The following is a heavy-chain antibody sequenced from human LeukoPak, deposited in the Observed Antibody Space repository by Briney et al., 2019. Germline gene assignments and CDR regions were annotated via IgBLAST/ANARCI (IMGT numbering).Heavy chain of an antibody. CDR1: GGTFSSYA. CDR2: IIPIFGTA. J-gene: IGHJ6*03. CDR3: ARGQDIVALSDYYYYMDV. Sequence: SVKVSCKASGGTFSSYAISWVRQAPGQGLEWLGGIIPIFGTANYAQKFQGRVTITTDESTSTAYMELSSLRSEDTAVYYCARGQDIVALSDYYYYMDVWGKGTTVTVSS. D-gene: IGHD2-15*01. V-gene: IGHV1-69*05.